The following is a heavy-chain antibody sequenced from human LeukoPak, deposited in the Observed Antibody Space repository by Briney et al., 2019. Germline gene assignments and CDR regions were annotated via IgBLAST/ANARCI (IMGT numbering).Heavy chain of an antibody. V-gene: IGHV4-39*01. Sequence: SETLSLTCTVSGGSLSITNYYWAWIRQPPGKGLEWIGSIYYSGSTYYNPSLKSRVTISVDTSKNQFSLKLSSVTAADTAVYYCARHFDPWFGHEISSNWFDPWGQGTLVTVSS. D-gene: IGHD3-10*01. CDR1: GGSLSITNYY. CDR2: IYYSGST. CDR3: ARHFDPWFGHEISSNWFDP. J-gene: IGHJ5*02.